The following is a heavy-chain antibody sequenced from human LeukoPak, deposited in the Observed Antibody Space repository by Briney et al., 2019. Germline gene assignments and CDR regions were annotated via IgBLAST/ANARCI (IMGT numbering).Heavy chain of an antibody. Sequence: ASVNVSCTASGYTFTGYYMHWVRQAPGQGLEWMGRINPNSGGTNYAQKFQGRVTMTRDTSISTAYMELSRLRSDDTAVYYCARKLGMMGGSFDYWGQGTLVTVSS. CDR1: GYTFTGYY. CDR3: ARKLGMMGGSFDY. V-gene: IGHV1-2*06. D-gene: IGHD3-16*01. CDR2: INPNSGGT. J-gene: IGHJ4*02.